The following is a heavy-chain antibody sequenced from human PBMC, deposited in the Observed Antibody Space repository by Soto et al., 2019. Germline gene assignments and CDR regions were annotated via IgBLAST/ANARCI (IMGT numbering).Heavy chain of an antibody. D-gene: IGHD2-2*01. V-gene: IGHV3-72*01. J-gene: IGHJ6*02. CDR2: SRNKANSFTT. CDR3: MAYHSSYGIPA. Sequence: EVQVVESGGGLVQPGGSLRLSCAASGLAFSDHYMDWVRQAPGKGLEWVGRSRNKANSFTTEYAASVNGRFSVSRDESKNSLFLQMSRVTTAAPAVCSCMAYHSSYGIPAWGQGTTVTVSS. CDR1: GLAFSDHY.